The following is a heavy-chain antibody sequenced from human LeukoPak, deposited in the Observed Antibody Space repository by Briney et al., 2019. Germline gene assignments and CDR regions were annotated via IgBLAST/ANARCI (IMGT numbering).Heavy chain of an antibody. Sequence: ASVKVSCKASGYTFTCYYMHWVRQAPGQGLEWMGWINPNSGGTNYAQKFQGRVTMTRDTSISTAYMELSRLRSDDTAVYYCAVIAVAASYFDYWGQGTLVTVSS. D-gene: IGHD6-19*01. CDR3: AVIAVAASYFDY. J-gene: IGHJ4*02. CDR1: GYTFTCYY. CDR2: INPNSGGT. V-gene: IGHV1-2*02.